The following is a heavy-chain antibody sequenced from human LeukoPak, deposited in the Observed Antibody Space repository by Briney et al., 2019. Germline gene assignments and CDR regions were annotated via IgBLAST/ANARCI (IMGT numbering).Heavy chain of an antibody. CDR1: GFTFSSYS. J-gene: IGHJ4*02. CDR2: ISSSSTI. Sequence: GGSLRLSCAASGFTFSSYSMNWVRQAPGKGLEWVSYISSSSTIYYADSVKGRFTISRDNAKNSLYLQMNSLRAEDTAVYYCARDRSEYSSSHDYWGQGTLVTVSS. D-gene: IGHD6-6*01. CDR3: ARDRSEYSSSHDY. V-gene: IGHV3-48*04.